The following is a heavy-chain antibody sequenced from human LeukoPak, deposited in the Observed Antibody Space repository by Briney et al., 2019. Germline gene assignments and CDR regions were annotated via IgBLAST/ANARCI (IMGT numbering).Heavy chain of an antibody. CDR2: INQGGSVQ. V-gene: IGHV3-7*01. J-gene: IGHJ4*02. D-gene: IGHD5-12*01. CDR3: ARVEYSGWNLEY. CDR1: GFTFRSYW. Sequence: PGGSLRLSCAASGFTFRSYWMSWVRQAPGKGLEWVANINQGGSVQYYMDSVKGRFTISRDDGKNSLYVQMNSLRDEDTAVYYCARVEYSGWNLEYWGQGTLVTVSS.